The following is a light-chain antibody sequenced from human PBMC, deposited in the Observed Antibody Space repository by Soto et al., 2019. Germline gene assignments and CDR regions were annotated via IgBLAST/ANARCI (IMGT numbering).Light chain of an antibody. CDR1: QGIRND. Sequence: AIQMTQSPSSLSASVGDRVTITCRASQGIRNDLGWYQQKPGKAPKLLIYAASSLQSGVPSRFSGSGSGTDFTFTISSLQPEDIATYYCQQYDNLPRTFGQGTKVDIK. J-gene: IGKJ1*01. V-gene: IGKV1-6*01. CDR3: QQYDNLPRT. CDR2: AAS.